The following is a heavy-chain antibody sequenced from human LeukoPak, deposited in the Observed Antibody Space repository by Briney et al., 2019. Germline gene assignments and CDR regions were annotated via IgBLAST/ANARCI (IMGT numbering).Heavy chain of an antibody. CDR3: ATDSSGYYYVGWFDP. CDR2: IIPILGIA. Sequence: GASVKVSCKASGGTLSSYTISWVRQAPGQGLEWMGRIIPILGIANYAQKFQGRVTITADKSTSTAYMELSSLRSEDTAVYYCATDSSGYYYVGWFDPWGQGTLVTVSS. CDR1: GGTLSSYT. D-gene: IGHD3-22*01. V-gene: IGHV1-69*02. J-gene: IGHJ5*02.